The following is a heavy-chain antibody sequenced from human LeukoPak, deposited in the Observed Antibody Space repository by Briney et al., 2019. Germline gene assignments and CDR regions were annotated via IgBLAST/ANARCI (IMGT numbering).Heavy chain of an antibody. Sequence: GGSLRLSCAASGFTLSSYWMHWVRQAPGKGLVWVSRINSDGSSTSYADSVKGRFTISRDNAKNTLYLQMNSLRAEDTAVYYCARGAYCSGGSCYIRGKYNWFDPWGQGTLVTVSS. J-gene: IGHJ5*02. CDR1: GFTLSSYW. V-gene: IGHV3-74*01. CDR2: INSDGSST. D-gene: IGHD2-15*01. CDR3: ARGAYCSGGSCYIRGKYNWFDP.